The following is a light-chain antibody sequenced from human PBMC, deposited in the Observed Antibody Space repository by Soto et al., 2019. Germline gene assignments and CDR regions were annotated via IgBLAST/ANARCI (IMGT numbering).Light chain of an antibody. V-gene: IGLV2-8*01. CDR3: SSYAGSTNIV. CDR1: SSDVGGYAY. J-gene: IGLJ1*01. CDR2: GVT. Sequence: QSVLTQPPSASGAPGQSVTISCSGTSSDVGGYAYVSWYQQHPGKAPKVLIYGVTKRSSGVPDRFSGSKSGYTAYLTVSGLQAEDEADYYCSSYAGSTNIVFGTGTKLTVL.